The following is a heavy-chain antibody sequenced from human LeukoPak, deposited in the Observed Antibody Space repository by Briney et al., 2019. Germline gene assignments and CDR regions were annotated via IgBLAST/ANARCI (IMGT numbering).Heavy chain of an antibody. CDR1: GGTFSSYT. CDR2: IIPILGIA. D-gene: IGHD5-12*01. Sequence: SSVKVSCKASGGTFSSYTTSWVRQAPGQGLEWMRRIIPILGIANYAQKFQGRVTITADKSTSTAYMELSSLRSEDTAVYYCARAESGYLYFDYWGQRTLVTVSS. J-gene: IGHJ4*02. CDR3: ARAESGYLYFDY. V-gene: IGHV1-69*02.